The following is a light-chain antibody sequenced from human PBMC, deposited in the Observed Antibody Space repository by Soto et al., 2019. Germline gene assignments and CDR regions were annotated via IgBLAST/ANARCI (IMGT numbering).Light chain of an antibody. CDR1: QSVSSN. Sequence: EIVMTQSPATLSVSPGERATLSCRASQSVSSNLAWYQQKPGQAPRLLIYGASTRATGIPARFSGSGSGTEFTLTISSLQSEVFAVYYCQQYDNWPPWTFCQGTKVDIK. J-gene: IGKJ1*01. CDR2: GAS. CDR3: QQYDNWPPWT. V-gene: IGKV3-15*01.